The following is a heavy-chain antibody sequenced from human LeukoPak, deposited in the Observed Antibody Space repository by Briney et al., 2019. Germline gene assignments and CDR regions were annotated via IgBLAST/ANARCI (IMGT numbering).Heavy chain of an antibody. CDR3: ARAGGED. Sequence: GGSLRPSRASSGFTFREYSMRWLRQATGKGLEGVSYIRSSGSTIYYAHSVKGRFTITRDNAKKSLHLQRSCLRAEDTAVCYCARAGGEDWGQGTLVTVSS. CDR2: IRSSGSTI. D-gene: IGHD3-10*01. J-gene: IGHJ4*02. CDR1: GFTFREYS. V-gene: IGHV3-11*04.